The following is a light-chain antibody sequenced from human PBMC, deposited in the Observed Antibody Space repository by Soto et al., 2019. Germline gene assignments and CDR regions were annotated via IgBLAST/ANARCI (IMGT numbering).Light chain of an antibody. V-gene: IGLV1-40*01. J-gene: IGLJ2*01. CDR2: GNS. Sequence: QSVLTQPPSVSGAPGQRVTISFTGSSSNIGAGKDVQWYQQLPGPAPKLLIYGNSNRPSGVPDRYSGSKSGNSAALAITGREAEDEDDQDSQYYDSSLRGSEVVFGGGTKLTDL. CDR1: SSNIGAGKD. CDR3: QYYDSSLRGSEVV.